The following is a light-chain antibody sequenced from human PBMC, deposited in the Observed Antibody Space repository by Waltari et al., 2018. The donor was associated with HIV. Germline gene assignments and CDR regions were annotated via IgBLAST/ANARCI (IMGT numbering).Light chain of an antibody. J-gene: IGKJ2*01. Sequence: EIVLTQSPVTLSLSPGDTATLSCRASQSVGIYLAWYRHKPGQAPGLLIYDASKRATGVPDRFSGSGSGTDFTLTISSLEPEDFAVYYCQQRDRWPRAFGQGTKLDI. CDR3: QQRDRWPRA. CDR2: DAS. V-gene: IGKV3-11*01. CDR1: QSVGIY.